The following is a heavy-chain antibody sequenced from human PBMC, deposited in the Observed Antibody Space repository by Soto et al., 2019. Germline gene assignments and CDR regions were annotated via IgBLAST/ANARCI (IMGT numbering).Heavy chain of an antibody. D-gene: IGHD3-10*02. V-gene: IGHV2-5*02. CDR1: GFSLSTYGVG. CDR2: IYWDHDQ. Sequence: QITLKESGPTLVKPTQTLTLTCTFSGFSLSTYGVGVGWIRQPPGKALEWLAIIYWDHDQYFSPSLKDRLTISNDTSTNQMVLTMTSMDPVDTATYFCAHFVRTFDVWGHGTVVTVSS. CDR3: AHFVRTFDV. J-gene: IGHJ3*01.